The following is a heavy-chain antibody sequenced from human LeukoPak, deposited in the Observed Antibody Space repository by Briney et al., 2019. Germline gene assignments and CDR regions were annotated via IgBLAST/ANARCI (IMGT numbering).Heavy chain of an antibody. V-gene: IGHV3-23*01. CDR3: AKIKPKGYSYGRTHFDY. CDR2: ISGGGETT. Sequence: GGSLRLSCAASGFTFNNYAMNWVRQAPGKGLEWVSSISGGGETTYYADSAKGRFTISRDNSKNTLYLQMNSLRAEDTAVYYCAKIKPKGYSYGRTHFDYWGQGTLVTVSS. J-gene: IGHJ4*02. CDR1: GFTFNNYA. D-gene: IGHD5-18*01.